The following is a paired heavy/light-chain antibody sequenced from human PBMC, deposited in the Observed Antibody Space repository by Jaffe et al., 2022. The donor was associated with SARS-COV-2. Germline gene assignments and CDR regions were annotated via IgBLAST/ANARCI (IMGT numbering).Heavy chain of an antibody. CDR2: IYYSGST. CDR3: AGGGDLPYPPNWYFDL. V-gene: IGHV4-61*01. D-gene: IGHD3-10*01. J-gene: IGHJ2*01. Sequence: QVQLQESGPGLVKPSETLSLTCTVSGGSVSSGSYYWSWIRQPPGKGLEWIGYIYYSGSTNYNPSLKSRVTISVDTSKNQFSLKLSSVTAADTAVYYCAGGGDLPYPPNWYFDLWGRGTLVTVSS. CDR1: GGSVSSGSYY.
Light chain of an antibody. J-gene: IGKJ4*01. CDR1: QGISSY. CDR2: AAS. CDR3: QQYYSFPRT. Sequence: VIWMTQSPSLLSASTGDRVTISCRMSQGISSYLAWYQQKPGKAPELLIYAASTLQSGVPSRFSGSGSGTDFTLTISCLQSEDFATYYCQQYYSFPRTFGGGTKVEIK. V-gene: IGKV1D-8*01.